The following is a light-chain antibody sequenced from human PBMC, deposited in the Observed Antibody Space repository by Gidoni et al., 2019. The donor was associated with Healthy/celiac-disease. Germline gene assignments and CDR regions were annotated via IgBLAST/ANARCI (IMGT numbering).Light chain of an antibody. Sequence: QSVLTQPPSVSEAPRQRVTISCSGGSSHIGNNAVNWYQQLPGKAPKLLIYYDDLLPSGVSDRFSGSKSGTSASLAISGLQSEDEADYYCAAWDDSLNGWVFGGGTKLTVL. CDR1: SSHIGNNA. J-gene: IGLJ3*02. CDR2: YDD. V-gene: IGLV1-36*01. CDR3: AAWDDSLNGWV.